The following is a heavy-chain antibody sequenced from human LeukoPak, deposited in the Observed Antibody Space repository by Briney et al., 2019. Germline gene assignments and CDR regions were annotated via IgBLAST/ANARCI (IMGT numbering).Heavy chain of an antibody. D-gene: IGHD2-8*01. CDR2: ISSSSRTI. V-gene: IGHV3-48*02. J-gene: IGHJ4*02. CDR1: GFTFSAYS. Sequence: TEGSLRLSCAASGFTFSAYSMNWVRQAPGKGLEWVSYISSSSRTIYYADSVKGRFTISRDNAKNSLYLQVNSLRDEDTAVYYCARDADGHFDYWGQGTLVTVSS. CDR3: ARDADGHFDY.